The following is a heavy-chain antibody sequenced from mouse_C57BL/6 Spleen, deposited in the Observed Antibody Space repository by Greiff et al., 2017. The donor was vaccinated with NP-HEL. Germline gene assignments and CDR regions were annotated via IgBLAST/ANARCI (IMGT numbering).Heavy chain of an antibody. CDR2: ISSGGDYI. V-gene: IGHV5-9-1*02. D-gene: IGHD2-1*01. CDR1: GFTFSSYA. CDR3: TRVIYSNAMDY. Sequence: EVKLQESGEGLVKPGGSLKLSCAASGFTFSSYAMSWVRQTPEKRLEWVAYISSGGDYIYYADTVKGRFTISRDNARNTLYLQMSSLKSEDTAMYYCTRVIYSNAMDYWGQGTSVTVSS. J-gene: IGHJ4*01.